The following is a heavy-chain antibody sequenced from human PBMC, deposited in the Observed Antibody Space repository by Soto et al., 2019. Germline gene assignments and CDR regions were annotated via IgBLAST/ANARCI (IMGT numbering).Heavy chain of an antibody. CDR2: IYYSGST. Sequence: SETLSLTCTVSGGSISSYYWSWIRQPPGKGLEWIGYIYYSGSTNYNPSLKSRVTISVDTSKNQFSLKLSSVTAADTAVYYCASLINYDILTGYAYFDYWGQGTLVTVSS. J-gene: IGHJ4*02. CDR3: ASLINYDILTGYAYFDY. V-gene: IGHV4-59*01. D-gene: IGHD3-9*01. CDR1: GGSISSYY.